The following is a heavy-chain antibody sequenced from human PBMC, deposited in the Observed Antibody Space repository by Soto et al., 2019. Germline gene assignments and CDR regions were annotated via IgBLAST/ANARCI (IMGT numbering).Heavy chain of an antibody. V-gene: IGHV4-31*03. CDR2: IYYSGST. Sequence: PSETLSLTCTVSGGSISSGGYYWSWIRQHPGKGLEWIGYIYYSGSTYYNPSLKSRVTISVDTSKNQFSLKLSSVTAADTAVYYCASPRPSNDFWSGYYTKPIEAAEYYFDYWGQGTLVTVSS. D-gene: IGHD3-3*01. J-gene: IGHJ4*02. CDR3: ASPRPSNDFWSGYYTKPIEAAEYYFDY. CDR1: GGSISSGGYY.